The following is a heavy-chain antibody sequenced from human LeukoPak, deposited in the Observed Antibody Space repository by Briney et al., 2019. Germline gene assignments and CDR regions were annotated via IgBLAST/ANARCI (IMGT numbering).Heavy chain of an antibody. J-gene: IGHJ4*02. CDR2: ISGSGGST. CDR1: GFTFSSYG. D-gene: IGHD2-2*01. V-gene: IGHV3-23*01. CDR3: ARSGGST. Sequence: PGGSLRLSCAASGFTFSSYGMSWVRQAPGKGLERVSAISGSGGSTYYADSVKGRFTISRDNAKNSLYLQMNSLRAEDTAVYYCARSGGSTGGQGTLVTVSS.